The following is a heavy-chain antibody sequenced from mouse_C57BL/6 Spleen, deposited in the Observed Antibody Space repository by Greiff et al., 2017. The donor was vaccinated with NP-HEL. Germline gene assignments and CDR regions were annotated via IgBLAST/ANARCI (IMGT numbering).Heavy chain of an antibody. Sequence: QVQLQQPGAELVKPGASVKLSCKASGYTFTSYWMHWVKQRPGQGLEWIGMIHPNSGSTNYNEKFKSKATLTVDKSSSTAYMQLSSLTSEDSAVXDCARSELGRGNAMDYWGQGTSVTVSS. D-gene: IGHD4-1*01. J-gene: IGHJ4*01. CDR3: ARSELGRGNAMDY. V-gene: IGHV1-64*01. CDR2: IHPNSGST. CDR1: GYTFTSYW.